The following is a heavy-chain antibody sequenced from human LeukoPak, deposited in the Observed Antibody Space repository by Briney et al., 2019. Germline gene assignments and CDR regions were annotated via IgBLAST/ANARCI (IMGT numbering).Heavy chain of an antibody. J-gene: IGHJ3*02. CDR2: IIPIFGTA. Sequence: GASVKVSCKASGGTFSSYAISWVRQAPGQGLEWMGGIIPIFGTANYAQKFQGRVTITADKSTSTAYMELSSLRSEDTAVYYCASASHYCSGGSCSAVGAFDIWGQGTMVTVSS. CDR1: GGTFSSYA. D-gene: IGHD2-15*01. CDR3: ASASHYCSGGSCSAVGAFDI. V-gene: IGHV1-69*06.